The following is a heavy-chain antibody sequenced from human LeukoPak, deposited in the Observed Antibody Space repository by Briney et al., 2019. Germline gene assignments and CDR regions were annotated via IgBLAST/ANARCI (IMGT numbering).Heavy chain of an antibody. CDR2: IKQDGSNK. CDR3: AKGGGYEAQYYYYYLDV. J-gene: IGHJ6*03. D-gene: IGHD5-12*01. CDR1: GFTFSSYW. Sequence: PAGGSLRLSCAASGFTFSSYWMSWVRQAPGKGLEWVANIKQDGSNKYYADSVKGRFTISRDNSKNTLYLQMKSLRAEDTAVYYCAKGGGYEAQYYYYYLDVWGKGTTVTISS. V-gene: IGHV3-7*01.